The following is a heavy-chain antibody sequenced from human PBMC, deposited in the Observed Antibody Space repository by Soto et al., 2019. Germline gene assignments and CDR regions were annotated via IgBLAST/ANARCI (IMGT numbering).Heavy chain of an antibody. D-gene: IGHD5-18*01. CDR3: ARRGFSYGSKSAYYYYGMDV. J-gene: IGHJ6*02. CDR1: GFTVSSNY. V-gene: IGHV3-53*01. Sequence: EGSLRLSCAASGFTVSSNYMSWVRQAPGKGLDWVSVIYSGGSTYYADSVKGRFTISRDNSKNTLYLQMNSLRGEDTAVSYCARRGFSYGSKSAYYYYGMDVCGQGTTVTVSS. CDR2: IYSGGST.